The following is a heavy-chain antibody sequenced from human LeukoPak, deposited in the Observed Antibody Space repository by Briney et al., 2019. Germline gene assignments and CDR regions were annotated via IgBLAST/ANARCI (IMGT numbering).Heavy chain of an antibody. CDR1: GFTFSSYE. V-gene: IGHV3-48*03. CDR2: ISESGSSI. D-gene: IGHD1-26*01. CDR3: ARGPLGWSDY. J-gene: IGHJ4*02. Sequence: PGGSLRLSCAASGFTFSSYEMNWVRQAPGKGLEWVSFISESGSSIYYAESVMGRFTISRDNAKNSVSLQMDSLTDEDTAVYYCARGPLGWSDYWGQGILVTVSS.